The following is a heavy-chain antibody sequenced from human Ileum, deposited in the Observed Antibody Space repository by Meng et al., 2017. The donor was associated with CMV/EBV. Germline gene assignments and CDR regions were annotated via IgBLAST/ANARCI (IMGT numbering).Heavy chain of an antibody. CDR1: GFTLSNYG. J-gene: IGHJ4*02. D-gene: IGHD3-22*01. V-gene: IGHV3-30*04. Sequence: GGSLRLSCAAAGFTLSNYGVHWVRQAPGKGLEWVASMSRDGNYKHYADSVKGRFTISRDNSKNTLYLQMNSLRTEDTAVYYCASDYYDDSGYGHWGQGTLVT. CDR3: ASDYYDDSGYGH. CDR2: MSRDGNYK.